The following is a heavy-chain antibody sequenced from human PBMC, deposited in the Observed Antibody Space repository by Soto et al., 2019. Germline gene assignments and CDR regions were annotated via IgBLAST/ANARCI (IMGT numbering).Heavy chain of an antibody. J-gene: IGHJ6*02. V-gene: IGHV1-46*01. CDR2: INPSGGST. CDR3: ETATGTTHVLGFCGLDV. Sequence: ASVKVSCKASGYTFTSYYMHWVRQAPGQGLEWMGIINPSGGSTSYAQKFQGRVTMTRDTSTSADDTELSSLRSEDTAVYYCETATGTTHVLGFCGLDVWGQGTTVTVAS. CDR1: GYTFTSYY. D-gene: IGHD2-21*01.